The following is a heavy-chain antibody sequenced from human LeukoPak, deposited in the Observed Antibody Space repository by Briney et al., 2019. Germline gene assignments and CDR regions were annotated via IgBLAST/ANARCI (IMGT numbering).Heavy chain of an antibody. CDR1: GGSFSGYY. D-gene: IGHD3-3*01. V-gene: IGHV4-34*01. Sequence: PSETLSLTCAVYGGSFSGYYWSWIRQPPGKGLEWIGEINHSGSTNYNPSLKSRVTISVDTSKIQFSLKLSSVTAADTAVYYCAKTYYDFWSGYYGWFDPWGQGTLVTVSS. CDR2: INHSGST. J-gene: IGHJ5*02. CDR3: AKTYYDFWSGYYGWFDP.